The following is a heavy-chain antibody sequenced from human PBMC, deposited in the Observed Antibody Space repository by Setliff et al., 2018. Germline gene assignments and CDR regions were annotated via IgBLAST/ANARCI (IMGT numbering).Heavy chain of an antibody. J-gene: IGHJ4*02. CDR1: GGSISRGSYD. Sequence: TLSLTSTVSGGSISRGSYDWSWIRQPAGKGLEWIGRIYTSGSTNYNPSLKSRVTISVDTSKNQFSLKLSSVTAADTAVYYCARGGYSYGLGGFPLDYWGQGTLVTVSS. CDR3: ARGGYSYGLGGFPLDY. V-gene: IGHV4-61*02. CDR2: IYTSGST. D-gene: IGHD5-18*01.